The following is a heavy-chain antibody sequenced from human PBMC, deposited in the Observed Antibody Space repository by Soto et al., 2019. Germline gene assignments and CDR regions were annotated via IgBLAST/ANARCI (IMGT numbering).Heavy chain of an antibody. CDR1: GFTFSSYS. V-gene: IGHV3-21*01. D-gene: IGHD3-10*01. CDR3: XXXXXHGVRGVMDV. Sequence: EVQLVESGGGLVKPGGSLRLSCAASGFTFSSYSMNWVRQAPGKGLEWVSSISSSSSYIYYADSVKGRFTISRDNAKNSLYLQMNSLRAEDTAVXXXXXXXXHGVRGVMDVWGQGTTVTVSS. J-gene: IGHJ6*02. CDR2: ISSSSSYI.